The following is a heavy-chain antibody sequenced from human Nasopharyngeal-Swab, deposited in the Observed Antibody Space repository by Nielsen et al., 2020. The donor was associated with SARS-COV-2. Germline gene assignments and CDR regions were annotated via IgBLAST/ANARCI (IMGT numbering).Heavy chain of an antibody. CDR1: GGTFSSYT. D-gene: IGHD3-10*01. V-gene: IGHV1-69*13. CDR2: IIPIFGTA. J-gene: IGHJ6*03. Sequence: SVKVSCKASGGTFSSYTISWVLQAPGQGLEWMGGIIPIFGTANYAQKFQGRVTITADESTSTAYMELSSLRSEDTAVYYCARDLSPGYYYYYMDVWGKGTTVTVSS. CDR3: ARDLSPGYYYYYMDV.